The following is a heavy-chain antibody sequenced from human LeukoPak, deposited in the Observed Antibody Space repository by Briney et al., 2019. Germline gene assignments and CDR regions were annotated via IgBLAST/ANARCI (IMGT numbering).Heavy chain of an antibody. CDR3: AKVRTYFYHGLDV. CDR2: ISYDGSNK. CDR1: GFTFSSYA. D-gene: IGHD1-14*01. Sequence: GGSLRLSCAASGFTFSSYAMHWVRQAPGKGLEWVAVISYDGSNKYYADSVKGRFTISRDNSKNTLYLQVNSLRAEDTAVYYCAKVRTYFYHGLDVWGQGTTVTVSS. J-gene: IGHJ6*02. V-gene: IGHV3-30-3*01.